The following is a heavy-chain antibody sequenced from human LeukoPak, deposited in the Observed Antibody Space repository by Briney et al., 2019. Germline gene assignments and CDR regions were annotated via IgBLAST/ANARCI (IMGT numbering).Heavy chain of an antibody. J-gene: IGHJ4*02. CDR3: AREVARSGSYFDY. V-gene: IGHV1-2*06. D-gene: IGHD1-26*01. CDR2: ISPGSGGT. CDR1: GYTFTDYY. Sequence: APVKVSCKASGYTFTDYYIHWVRQAPGQGLEWMGRISPGSGGTASAQKFQGRVTMTRDTFSSTAYMKLSSLTSDDTAIYYCAREVARSGSYFDYWGQGTLISVSS.